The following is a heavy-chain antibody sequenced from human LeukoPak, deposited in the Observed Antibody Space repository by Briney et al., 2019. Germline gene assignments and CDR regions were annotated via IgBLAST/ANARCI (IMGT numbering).Heavy chain of an antibody. J-gene: IGHJ4*02. Sequence: GGSLRLSCAASGFTFGSYSMNWVRQAPGKGLEWVSYISSSSSTIYYADSVKGRFTISRDNAKNSLYLQMNSLRDEDTAVYYCARVDIVATITSWSYWGQGTLVTVSS. CDR1: GFTFGSYS. CDR3: ARVDIVATITSWSY. D-gene: IGHD5-12*01. CDR2: ISSSSSTI. V-gene: IGHV3-48*02.